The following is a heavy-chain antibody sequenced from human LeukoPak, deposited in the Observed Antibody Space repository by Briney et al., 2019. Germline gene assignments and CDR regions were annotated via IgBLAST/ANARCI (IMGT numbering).Heavy chain of an antibody. CDR3: ARARCDSCGYGS. J-gene: IGHJ5*02. D-gene: IGHD3-22*01. V-gene: IGHV3-66*02. Sequence: GGSLRLSCAASGFTVTSSYMSWVRQAPGKGREWVAVLYSGGHTYYAGSVRGRFIISRDTSKNTLYLQMDSLRSEDTAEYYCARARCDSCGYGSWGQGTLVTVSS. CDR1: GFTVTSSY. CDR2: LYSGGHT.